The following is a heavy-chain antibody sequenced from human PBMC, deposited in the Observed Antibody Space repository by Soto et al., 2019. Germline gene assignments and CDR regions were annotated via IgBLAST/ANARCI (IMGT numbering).Heavy chain of an antibody. Sequence: SETLSLTCTVSGGSVSSSSYFWSWIRQPPGKGLEWIGYIYYSGSTDYNPSLRSRVTISVDTSKNQFSLKLNSVTAADTAVYYCARDRAFTYGFDSWGQGTLVTVSS. CDR3: ARDRAFTYGFDS. V-gene: IGHV4-61*01. J-gene: IGHJ4*02. CDR1: GGSVSSSSYF. CDR2: IYYSGST. D-gene: IGHD3-10*01.